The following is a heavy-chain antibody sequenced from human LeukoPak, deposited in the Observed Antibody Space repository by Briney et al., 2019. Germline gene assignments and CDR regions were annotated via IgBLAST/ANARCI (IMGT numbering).Heavy chain of an antibody. J-gene: IGHJ4*02. CDR2: INPNSGGT. CDR3: ASGDRVAMLRGGNIGYFDY. CDR1: GYTFTSYD. D-gene: IGHD3-10*01. Sequence: ASVKVSCKASGYTFTSYDINWVRQATGQGLEWMGWINPNSGGTDYAQKFQGRVTMTRDTSISTAYMELSRLRSDDTAVYYCASGDRVAMLRGGNIGYFDYWGQGTLVTVSS. V-gene: IGHV1-2*02.